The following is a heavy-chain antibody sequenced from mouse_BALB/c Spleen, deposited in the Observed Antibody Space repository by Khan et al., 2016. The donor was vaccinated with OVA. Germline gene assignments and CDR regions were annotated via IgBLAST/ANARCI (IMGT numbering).Heavy chain of an antibody. CDR1: GHTFTKYG. CDR2: INTHTGQP. J-gene: IGHJ4*01. D-gene: IGHD2-10*01. V-gene: IGHV9-3-1*01. CDR3: ARPPYFSYVLDN. Sequence: LVESGPELKKPGETVKISCKASGHTFTKYGMNWVKQAPGKGLKWMGWINTHTGQPTYADDFNGRFAFSLETSASTAYLQINNLKNEDTATYFCARPPYFSYVLDNWGQGTSVTVSS.